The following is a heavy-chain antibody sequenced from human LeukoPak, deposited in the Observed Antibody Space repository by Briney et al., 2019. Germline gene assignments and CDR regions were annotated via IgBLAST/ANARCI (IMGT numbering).Heavy chain of an antibody. Sequence: SETLSLTCTVSGGSISSSYWSWIRQPPGKGLEWIGYISYSGTTNYNPSLKSRVAISGDMSKNQFSLKLSSVTAADTAMYYCARGPLAGSYDTFDIWGQGTLVTLSS. CDR1: GGSISSSY. V-gene: IGHV4-59*01. CDR2: ISYSGTT. CDR3: ARGPLAGSYDTFDI. D-gene: IGHD3-3*02. J-gene: IGHJ3*02.